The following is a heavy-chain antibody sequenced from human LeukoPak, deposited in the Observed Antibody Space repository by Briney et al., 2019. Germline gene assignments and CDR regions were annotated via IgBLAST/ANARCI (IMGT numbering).Heavy chain of an antibody. V-gene: IGHV3-15*01. CDR3: ITGDYDFWSGFYSPNHYFDY. Sequence: GGSLRLSCAASGFTFTSAWMSWVRQAPGKGLGWVGRIKGETAAGAPDYVASVKGRFTISRDDSKNTLFLQMNSLKTEDTAVYYCITGDYDFWSGFYSPNHYFDYWGQGTLVTVSS. D-gene: IGHD3-3*01. CDR1: GFTFTSAW. CDR2: IKGETAAGAP. J-gene: IGHJ4*02.